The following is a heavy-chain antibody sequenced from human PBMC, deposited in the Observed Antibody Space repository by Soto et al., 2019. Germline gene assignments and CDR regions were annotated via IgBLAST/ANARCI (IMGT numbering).Heavy chain of an antibody. V-gene: IGHV3-23*01. J-gene: IGHJ3*02. Sequence: VHLLESGGGLVQPGGSLRLSCAACGFTFSIYAMSWVRQAPGKGLEWVSGIGGRNDDIYYADSVKGPFSISRDNSKSTLSLQMNGLRAEDTAVYYCAKDRMNHNSVWDPFDIRGQGTMVTVSS. CDR1: GFTFSIYA. CDR3: AKDRMNHNSVWDPFDI. D-gene: IGHD2-15*01. CDR2: IGGRNDDI.